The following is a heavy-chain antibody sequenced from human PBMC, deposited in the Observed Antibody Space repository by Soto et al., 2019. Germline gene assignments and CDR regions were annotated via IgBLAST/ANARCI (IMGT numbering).Heavy chain of an antibody. CDR2: IYYSGST. V-gene: IGHV4-59*01. D-gene: IGHD1-20*01. CDR3: ARPTYNSGSPFDY. Sequence: KPSETLSLTCTVSGCSISSYYWSWIRQPPGKGLEWIGYIYYSGSTNYNPSLKSRVTISVDTSKNQFSLKLSSVTAADTAVYYCARPTYNSGSPFDYWGQGTLVTVSS. J-gene: IGHJ4*02. CDR1: GCSISSYY.